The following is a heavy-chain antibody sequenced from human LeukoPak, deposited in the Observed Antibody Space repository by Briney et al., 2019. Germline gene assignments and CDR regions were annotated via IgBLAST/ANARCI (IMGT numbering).Heavy chain of an antibody. J-gene: IGHJ4*02. CDR1: GGSISSSNW. Sequence: PSETLSLTCAVSGGSISSSNWWSWVRQPPGKGLEWIGEIYHSGSTNYNPSLKSRVTISVDTSKNQFSLKLSSVTAADTAVYYCARLIQPLVYPTFDYWGQGTLVTVSS. CDR2: IYHSGST. V-gene: IGHV4-4*02. CDR3: ARLIQPLVYPTFDY. D-gene: IGHD6-13*01.